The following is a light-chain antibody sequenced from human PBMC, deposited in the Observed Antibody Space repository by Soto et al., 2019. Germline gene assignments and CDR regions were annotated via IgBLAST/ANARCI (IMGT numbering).Light chain of an antibody. CDR3: CSYAASSTFEGYV. CDR1: SRDVGRYNL. Sequence: QSVLTQPASVSGSPGQSITISCTGTSRDVGRYNLVSWFQQHPGKAPKLMIYGVSERPSGVSNRFSGSKSGNTASLTISGLQAEDEADYYCCSYAASSTFEGYVFGTGTKVTVL. J-gene: IGLJ1*01. V-gene: IGLV2-23*02. CDR2: GVS.